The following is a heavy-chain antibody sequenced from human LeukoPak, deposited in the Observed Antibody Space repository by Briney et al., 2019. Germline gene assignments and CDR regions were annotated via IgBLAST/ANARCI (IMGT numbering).Heavy chain of an antibody. D-gene: IGHD3-9*01. Sequence: SETLSLTCAVSGGSISSGGYSWSWLRQPPGKGLEWIGYIYHSGSTYYHPSLKSRVTISVDRSKNQFSLKLSSVTAADTAVYYCARSPLYYDILTGYYNEVYYYGMDVWGQGTTVTVSS. J-gene: IGHJ6*02. CDR1: GGSISSGGYS. CDR2: IYHSGST. CDR3: ARSPLYYDILTGYYNEVYYYGMDV. V-gene: IGHV4-30-2*01.